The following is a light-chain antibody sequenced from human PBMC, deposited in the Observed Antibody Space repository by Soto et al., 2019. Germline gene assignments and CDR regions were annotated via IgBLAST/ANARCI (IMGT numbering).Light chain of an antibody. CDR3: CSYAGSSLV. Sequence: QSVLTQPPSVSGSPGQSVTISCTGTRSDVGNYDLVSWYQQPPGTAPKLIIFDVNKRPSGVPDRFSGSKSGNTASLTISGLQPEDEADYYCCSYAGSSLVFGGGTQPTVL. CDR1: RSDVGNYDL. CDR2: DVN. V-gene: IGLV2-11*01. J-gene: IGLJ2*01.